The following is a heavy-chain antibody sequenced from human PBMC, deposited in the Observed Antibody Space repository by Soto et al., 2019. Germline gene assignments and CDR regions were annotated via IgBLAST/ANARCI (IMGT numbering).Heavy chain of an antibody. CDR2: MNPNSGNA. CDR1: GYSFISSD. J-gene: IGHJ5*02. D-gene: IGHD3-10*01. Sequence: QVQLVQSGAEVRKPGASVKVSCKASGYSFISSDINWVRQATGQGLEWMGWMNPNSGNAGYAQKFQGRVTMTRNTAIDTAYMELSSLTSGDTAVYYCTRGGVVRGVLRRFDPWGQGTLVTVSS. V-gene: IGHV1-8*01. CDR3: TRGGVVRGVLRRFDP.